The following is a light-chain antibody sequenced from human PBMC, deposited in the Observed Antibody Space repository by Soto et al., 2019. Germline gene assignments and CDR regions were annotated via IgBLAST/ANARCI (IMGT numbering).Light chain of an antibody. CDR2: DSS. Sequence: EIVLTQSPGTLSLSPGERVALSCRASQSVSSTSIAWYQQKPGQAPRLLIYDSSSRATDIPDRFSGSGSGTDFTLTISRLEPEDFAVYYCQQYGGSPPKYTFGQGTKREI. V-gene: IGKV3-20*01. CDR3: QQYGGSPPKYT. J-gene: IGKJ2*01. CDR1: QSVSSTS.